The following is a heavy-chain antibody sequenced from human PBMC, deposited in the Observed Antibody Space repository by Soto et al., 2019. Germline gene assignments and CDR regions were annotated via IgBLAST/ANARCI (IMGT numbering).Heavy chain of an antibody. CDR2: INPNTGGT. Sequence: ASVKFSCKPSGYTFTDYYIHWVRLAPGQGLEWMGWINPNTGGTSAAQRFQGRVTMTRDTSISTTYMELSRLTSDDTAVYFCARGNYDYSVYNYYYHMDIWGQGTTVTVSS. D-gene: IGHD4-4*01. CDR1: GYTFTDYY. V-gene: IGHV1-2*02. J-gene: IGHJ6*02. CDR3: ARGNYDYSVYNYYYHMDI.